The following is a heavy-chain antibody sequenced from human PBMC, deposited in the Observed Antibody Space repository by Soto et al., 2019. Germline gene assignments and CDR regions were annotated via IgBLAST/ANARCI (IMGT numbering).Heavy chain of an antibody. Sequence: PSQTLSLTCAISGDSVSSNSAAWNWIRQSPSRGLEWLGRTYYRSKWYNDYAVSVKSRITINPDTSKNQFSLQLNSVTPEDTAVYYCARAGGNFGLPEYYYYYGMDVWGQGTTVTVSS. CDR2: TYYRSKWYN. V-gene: IGHV6-1*01. CDR3: ARAGGNFGLPEYYYYYGMDV. D-gene: IGHD2-2*01. J-gene: IGHJ6*02. CDR1: GDSVSSNSAA.